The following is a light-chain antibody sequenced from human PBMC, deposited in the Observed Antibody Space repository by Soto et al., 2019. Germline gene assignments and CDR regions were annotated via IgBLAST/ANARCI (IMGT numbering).Light chain of an antibody. CDR2: DNN. CDR3: GTWDSSLSAYV. J-gene: IGLJ1*01. CDR1: SSNIGNNY. Sequence: QSALTQPPSVSAAPGQKGTISFSGSSSNIGNNYVSWYQQLPGTAPKLLIYDNNKRPSGIPDRFSGSKSGTSATLGITGLQTGDEADYYCGTWDSSLSAYVFGTGTKVTVL. V-gene: IGLV1-51*01.